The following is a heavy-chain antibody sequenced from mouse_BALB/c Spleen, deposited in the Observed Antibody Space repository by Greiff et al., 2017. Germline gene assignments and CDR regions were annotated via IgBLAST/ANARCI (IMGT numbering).Heavy chain of an antibody. J-gene: IGHJ3*01. CDR1: GFTFSSYA. Sequence: EVQVVESGGGLVKPGGSLKLSCAASGFTFSSYAMSWVRQSPEKRLEWVAEISSGGSYTYYPDTVTGRFTISRDNAKNTLYLEMSSLRSEDTAMYYCARDSAYWGQGTLVTVSA. CDR2: ISSGGSYT. CDR3: ARDSAY. V-gene: IGHV5-9-4*01.